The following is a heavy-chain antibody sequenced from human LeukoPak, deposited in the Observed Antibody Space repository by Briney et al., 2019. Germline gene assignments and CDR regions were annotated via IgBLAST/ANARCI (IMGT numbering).Heavy chain of an antibody. CDR2: IYYSGST. V-gene: IGHV4-59*01. J-gene: IGHJ3*02. CDR1: GDSISSYY. CDR3: ARDSPLRRAFDI. Sequence: SETLSLTCTVSGDSISSYYWSWIRQPPGKGLVWIGYIYYSGSTNYNPSLKSRVTISVDTSKNQFSLRLTSVTAADTAVYYCARDSPLRRAFDIWGQGTMVTVSS.